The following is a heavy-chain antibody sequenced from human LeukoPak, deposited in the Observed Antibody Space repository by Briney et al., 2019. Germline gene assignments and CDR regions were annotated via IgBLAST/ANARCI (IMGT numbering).Heavy chain of an antibody. Sequence: GGSLRLSCAASGFTVSSNYMNWVRQAPGKGLEWVSVIYGGGNIYYADSVKGRFTISRDNSKNTLYLQMNSLRAEDTAVYYCARGAGYDYPYYFDYWGQGTLVTVSS. D-gene: IGHD5-12*01. CDR1: GFTVSSNY. CDR3: ARGAGYDYPYYFDY. CDR2: IYGGGNI. V-gene: IGHV3-53*01. J-gene: IGHJ4*02.